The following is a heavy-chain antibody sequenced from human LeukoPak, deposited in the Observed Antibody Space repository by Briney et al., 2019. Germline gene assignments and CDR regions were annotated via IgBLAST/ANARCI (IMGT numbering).Heavy chain of an antibody. CDR3: AKRGDQYYFDS. J-gene: IGHJ4*02. V-gene: IGHV3-23*01. CDR1: GFTFSSYA. Sequence: GGSLRLSCAASGFTFSSYAMRWVRQAPGKGLEWVSAIGAGGTTYYADSVKGRFTISRDNSKNTLYLQMSSLRAEDTAVYYCAKRGDQYYFDSWGQGTLVTVSP. D-gene: IGHD4-17*01. CDR2: IGAGGTT.